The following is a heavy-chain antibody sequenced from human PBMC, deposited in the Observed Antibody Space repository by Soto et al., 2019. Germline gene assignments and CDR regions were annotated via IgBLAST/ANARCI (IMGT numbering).Heavy chain of an antibody. D-gene: IGHD6-19*01. CDR1: GYTLTELS. Sequence: ASVKVSCKVSGYTLTELSMHWVRQAPGKRLEWMGGFDPEDGETIYAQKFQGRVTMTEDTSTDTAYMELSSLRSEDTAVYYCATALAVAGIFDIWGQGTMVTVSS. J-gene: IGHJ3*02. V-gene: IGHV1-24*01. CDR2: FDPEDGET. CDR3: ATALAVAGIFDI.